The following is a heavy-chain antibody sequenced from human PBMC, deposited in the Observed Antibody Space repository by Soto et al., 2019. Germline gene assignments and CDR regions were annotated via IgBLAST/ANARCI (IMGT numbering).Heavy chain of an antibody. V-gene: IGHV3-7*03. J-gene: IGHJ5*01. CDR3: ARDYYGSGSHDS. CDR2: IKQDGSVK. Sequence: LRLSCAASGFTLSNYWISWVRQAPGKGLEWVANIKQDGSVKYYVDSVKGRFTISRDNAKSSLYLQMNSLRAEDTALYYCARDYYGSGSHDSWGQGTLVTVSS. D-gene: IGHD3-10*01. CDR1: GFTLSNYW.